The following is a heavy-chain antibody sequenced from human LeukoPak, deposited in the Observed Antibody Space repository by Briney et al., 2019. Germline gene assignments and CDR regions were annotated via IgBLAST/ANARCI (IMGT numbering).Heavy chain of an antibody. CDR1: GYSFTTYW. J-gene: IGHJ5*02. D-gene: IGHD3-16*01. CDR2: IYPDDSDI. V-gene: IGHV5-51*01. Sequence: GESLKISCKTSGYSFTTYWIGWVRQKPGKGLEWMGIIYPDDSDIRYSPSFQGQVTISADKSISTAYLQWSSLKASDTAMYYCARHSYAYRSGWFDPWGQGTLVTVSS. CDR3: ARHSYAYRSGWFDP.